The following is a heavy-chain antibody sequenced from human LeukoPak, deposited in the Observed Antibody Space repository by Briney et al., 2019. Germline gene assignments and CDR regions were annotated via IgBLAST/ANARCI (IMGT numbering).Heavy chain of an antibody. CDR2: ISGSGGST. Sequence: GGSLRLSCAASGFTSSSYAMSWVRQAPGKGLEWVSAISGSGGSTYYADSVKGRFTISRDNSKNTLYLQMNSLRAEDTAVYYCAKGDFWSGYLYYFDYWGQGTLVTVSS. V-gene: IGHV3-23*01. CDR3: AKGDFWSGYLYYFDY. J-gene: IGHJ4*02. D-gene: IGHD3-3*01. CDR1: GFTSSSYA.